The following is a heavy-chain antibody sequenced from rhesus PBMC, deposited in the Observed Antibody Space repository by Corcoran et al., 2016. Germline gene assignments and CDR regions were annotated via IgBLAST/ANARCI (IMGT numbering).Heavy chain of an antibody. D-gene: IGHD4-17*01. Sequence: QVQLQESGPGVVKHSETLSLTCAVSGCPIRRGSYYLSVIRQTPGQGLEWFGGIYSNSESTNHTPALKSRVTISKDTSKNQFSLKLSSVTAADTAVYYCARTSVTPYWYFDLWGPGTPITISS. J-gene: IGHJ2*01. CDR1: GCPIRRGSYY. CDR2: IYSNSEST. CDR3: ARTSVTPYWYFDL. V-gene: IGHV4S12*01.